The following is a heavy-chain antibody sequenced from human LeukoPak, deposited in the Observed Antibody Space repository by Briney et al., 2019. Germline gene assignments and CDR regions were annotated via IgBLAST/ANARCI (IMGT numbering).Heavy chain of an antibody. D-gene: IGHD3-16*01. V-gene: IGHV4-59*01. CDR3: AGALVDSGGRNWFDP. CDR2: IYYSGST. Sequence: SETLSLTCTVSGGSISSYYWSWIRQPPGKGLEWIGYIYYSGSTNYNPSLKSRVTISVDTSKNQFSLKLSSVTAADTAVYYCAGALVDSGGRNWFDPWGQGTLVTVSS. J-gene: IGHJ5*02. CDR1: GGSISSYY.